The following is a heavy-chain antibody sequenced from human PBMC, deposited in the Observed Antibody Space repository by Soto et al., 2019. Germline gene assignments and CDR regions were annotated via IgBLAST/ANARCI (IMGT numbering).Heavy chain of an antibody. CDR2: INHSGST. CDR3: ARGPVYFRGGSCYSGTAEYFQH. V-gene: IGHV4-34*01. J-gene: IGHJ1*01. Sequence: SETLSLTCAVYGGSVSGYYWTWIRQPPGTVLERIGEINHSGSTNYNPSLKSRVTISVDTSKNQFSLKLSSVTAADTAVYYCARGPVYFRGGSCYSGTAEYFQHWGQGTLVTVSS. CDR1: GGSVSGYY. D-gene: IGHD2-15*01.